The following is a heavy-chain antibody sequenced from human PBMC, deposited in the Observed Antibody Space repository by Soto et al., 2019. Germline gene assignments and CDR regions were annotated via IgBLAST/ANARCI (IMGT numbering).Heavy chain of an antibody. CDR2: INIDGSIT. Sequence: EVQLVESGGGLVQPGGSLRLSCAASGFTFSSSWMHWVRQAPGKGLVWVSRINIDGSITSYADSVKGRFTISRDNAKNTLYLQMNSLRAEDKDVYYCARASGDNWGQGTLVTVSS. CDR3: ARASGDN. CDR1: GFTFSSSW. J-gene: IGHJ4*02. V-gene: IGHV3-74*01.